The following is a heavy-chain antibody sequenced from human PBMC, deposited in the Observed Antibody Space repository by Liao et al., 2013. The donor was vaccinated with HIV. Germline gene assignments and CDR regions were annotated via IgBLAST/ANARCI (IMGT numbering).Heavy chain of an antibody. V-gene: IGHV4-59*11. CDR3: ARGGGYRPLDY. CDR2: IYYSGST. D-gene: IGHD5-18*01. Sequence: QVQLQESGPGLVKPSETLSLNCTVSGGSITSHYWSWIRQTPGKGLEWLGYIYYSGSTNYNPSLKSRVIISVDTSKKQLSLKLSSVTAADTAVYYCARGGGYRPLDYWGQGTLVTVS. J-gene: IGHJ4*02. CDR1: GGSITSHY.